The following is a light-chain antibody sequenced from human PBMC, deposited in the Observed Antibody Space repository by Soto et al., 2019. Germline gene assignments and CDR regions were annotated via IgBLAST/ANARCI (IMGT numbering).Light chain of an antibody. CDR1: QSISSG. CDR3: QQYNSYPLT. Sequence: DIQMTQSPSTLSASVGDRVTITCRASQSISSGVAWYQQKPGKAPKLLIYKASSLESGVPSRFSGSGSGTEFTLTISSLQPDDFATYYGQQYNSYPLTFGGGTKVEIK. V-gene: IGKV1-5*03. J-gene: IGKJ4*01. CDR2: KAS.